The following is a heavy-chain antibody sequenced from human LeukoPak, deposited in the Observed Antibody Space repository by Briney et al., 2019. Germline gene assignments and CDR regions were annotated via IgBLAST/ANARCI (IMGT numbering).Heavy chain of an antibody. Sequence: PGGSLRLSCAASGFSFTTYWMGWVRQAPGKGREWVANINQDESSQYYVDAVRGRFTSSRDNAKNSLNLQMNSLRGEDTAVYFCARLGPVTKDHYCDYWGQGTLVTVSS. D-gene: IGHD4-17*01. CDR3: ARLGPVTKDHYCDY. J-gene: IGHJ4*02. CDR1: GFSFTTYW. V-gene: IGHV3-7*01. CDR2: INQDESSQ.